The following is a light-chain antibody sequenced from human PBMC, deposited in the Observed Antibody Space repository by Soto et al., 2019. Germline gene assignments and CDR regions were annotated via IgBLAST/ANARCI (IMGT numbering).Light chain of an antibody. Sequence: QSALTQPRSVSGSPGQSITISCTGSSSDVGSYNYVSWYQQHPGQAPKFMIYDVNKRPSGVSHRFSGSKSGNTASLTIYGLQADDEADYYCLSYAGSYNFVFGSGTKLTVL. J-gene: IGLJ1*01. CDR3: LSYAGSYNFV. CDR2: DVN. V-gene: IGLV2-11*01. CDR1: SSDVGSYNY.